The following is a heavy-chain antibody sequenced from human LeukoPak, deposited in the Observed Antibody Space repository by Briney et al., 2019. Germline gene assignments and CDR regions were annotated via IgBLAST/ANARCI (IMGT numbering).Heavy chain of an antibody. D-gene: IGHD2-8*01. CDR2: ISNDGRNQ. J-gene: IGHJ4*02. V-gene: IGHV3-30*04. CDR3: ARRLLIKPIVRMTHGEGPNTEFDY. CDR1: GFPFSDYA. Sequence: PGRSLRLSCAASGFPFSDYAMHWVRQPPGKGLEWVAVISNDGRNQYYADSVKGRFTVSRDNSENMLSLQMNSLSADDTAVFYCARRLLIKPIVRMTHGEGPNTEFDYWGLGTLITVSS.